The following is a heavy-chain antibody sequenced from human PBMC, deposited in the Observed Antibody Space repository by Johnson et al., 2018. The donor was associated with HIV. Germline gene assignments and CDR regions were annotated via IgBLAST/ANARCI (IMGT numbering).Heavy chain of an antibody. Sequence: QVQLVESGGGVVQPGTSLRLSCAASGFTFSSYAMHWVRQAPGTGLEWVALVSYDGRNQYHADSVKGRFTISRDNSKNTLYLQMNSLRAGDTAVYYCSTNSGTPKYRSTWRDSFDIWGQGTMVTVSS. CDR3: STNSGTPKYRSTWRDSFDI. D-gene: IGHD6-13*01. V-gene: IGHV3-30*14. CDR1: GFTFSSYA. CDR2: VSYDGRNQ. J-gene: IGHJ3*02.